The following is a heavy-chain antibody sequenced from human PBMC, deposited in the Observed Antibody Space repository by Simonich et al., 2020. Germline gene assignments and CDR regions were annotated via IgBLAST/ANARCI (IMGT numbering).Heavy chain of an antibody. CDR1: GFTFSSYS. Sequence: EVQLVESGGGLVQPGGSLRLSCAASGFTFSSYSMNWVRQATGKGLEWVSYISSSSSTIYYADSVKGRFTISRDNAKNSLYLQMNRLRAEDTAVYYCARDSSYYAFDIWGQGTMVTVSS. CDR2: ISSSSSTI. J-gene: IGHJ3*02. CDR3: ARDSSYYAFDI. V-gene: IGHV3-48*01. D-gene: IGHD5-12*01.